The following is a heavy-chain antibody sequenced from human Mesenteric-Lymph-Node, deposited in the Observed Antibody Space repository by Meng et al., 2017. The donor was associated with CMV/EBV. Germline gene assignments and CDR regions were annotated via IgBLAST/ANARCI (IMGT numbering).Heavy chain of an antibody. D-gene: IGHD6-19*01. Sequence: GESLKISCAASGFTFDIYAMSWVRQAPGKGLEWVSVTYASGSAYYADSVKGRFTILRDNLENIVFLQMTSLRAEDTAVYYCVPPHNSSANWGQGTLVTVSS. CDR3: VPPHNSSAN. V-gene: IGHV3-23*05. CDR1: GFTFDIYA. J-gene: IGHJ4*02. CDR2: TYASGSA.